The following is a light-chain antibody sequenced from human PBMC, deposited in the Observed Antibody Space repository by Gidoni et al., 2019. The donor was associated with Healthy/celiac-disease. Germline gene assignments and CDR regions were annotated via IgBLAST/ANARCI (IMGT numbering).Light chain of an antibody. V-gene: IGLV2-8*01. CDR2: EVS. CDR3: SSYAGSNNLYV. Sequence: QSALTQPPSASGSPGQSVTISCTGTSSDVGGYNYVSWYQQHPGKAPKLMFYEVSKRPSGVPDRFSGSKSGNTASLTVSGLQAEDEADYYCSSYAGSNNLYVFGTGTKVTVL. CDR1: SSDVGGYNY. J-gene: IGLJ1*01.